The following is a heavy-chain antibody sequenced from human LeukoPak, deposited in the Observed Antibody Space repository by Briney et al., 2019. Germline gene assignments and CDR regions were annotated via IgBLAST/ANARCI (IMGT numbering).Heavy chain of an antibody. CDR3: TTDYGHGT. J-gene: IGHJ5*02. CDR2: IRSKADGGTT. CDR1: GFTFNNAW. D-gene: IGHD1-1*01. V-gene: IGHV3-15*01. Sequence: GGSLRLSCAASGFTFNNAWMSWVRQAPGKGLEWVGRIRSKADGGTTDYAAPVKGRFTISRDDSINTLYLQMNSLKTDDTAVYYCTTDYGHGTWGQGTLVTVSS.